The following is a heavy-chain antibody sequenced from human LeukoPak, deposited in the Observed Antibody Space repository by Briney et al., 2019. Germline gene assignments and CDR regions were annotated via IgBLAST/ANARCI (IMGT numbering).Heavy chain of an antibody. V-gene: IGHV3-30*03. J-gene: IGHJ6*03. CDR3: ARDGIDIVVVPAAMRHYYYYMDV. CDR1: GFTFSSYG. Sequence: GGSLRLSCAASGFTFSSYGMHWVRQAPGKGLEWVAVISYDGSNKYYADSVKGRFTISRDNSKNTLYLQMNSLRAEDTAVYYCARDGIDIVVVPAAMRHYYYYMDVWGKGTTVTVSS. D-gene: IGHD2-2*01. CDR2: ISYDGSNK.